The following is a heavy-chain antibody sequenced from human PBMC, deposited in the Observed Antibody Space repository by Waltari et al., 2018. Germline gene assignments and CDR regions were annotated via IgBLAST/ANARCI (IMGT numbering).Heavy chain of an antibody. Sequence: HVQLQESGPRLVKPSATLSLTCTVSGDFLGADHWTWMRQAPGKGLEWIAYLRNTGVTKSPPSLEMRDTLSVDTSKKELALRLTAVTAADPAVYYCARLPTKYLDSIGWGFFDYWGQGILGTVSS. CDR1: GDFLGADH. CDR3: ARLPTKYLDSIGWGFFDY. V-gene: IGHV4-59*08. D-gene: IGHD3-22*01. CDR2: LRNTGVT. J-gene: IGHJ4*02.